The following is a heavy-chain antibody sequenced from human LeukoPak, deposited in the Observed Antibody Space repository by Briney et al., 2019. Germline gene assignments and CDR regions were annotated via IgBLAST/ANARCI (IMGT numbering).Heavy chain of an antibody. J-gene: IGHJ3*02. D-gene: IGHD1-26*01. CDR3: ARDTGGSYYDAFDI. CDR1: GFSVSNNY. CDR2: IYSGGST. V-gene: IGHV3-66*01. Sequence: PGGSLRLSCAASGFSVSNNYMSWVRQAPGKGLEWVSVIYSGGSTFYADSVKGRFTISRDNSKNSLYLQMNSLRDEDTAVYYCARDTGGSYYDAFDIWGQGTMVSVSS.